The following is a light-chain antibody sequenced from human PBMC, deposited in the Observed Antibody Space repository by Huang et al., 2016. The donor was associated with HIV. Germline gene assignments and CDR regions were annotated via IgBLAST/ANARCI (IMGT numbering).Light chain of an antibody. CDR1: RSVCSN. CDR2: GSS. Sequence: IVMTQSPATLSVSPGERVTVSCRANRSVCSNLAWYQQRPGQAPRLLIYGSSTRAPGIPARFSGSGSVTDFSLTISSLQSEDFALYYCQQYNNWLLSFGGGTRVDI. CDR3: QQYNNWLLS. V-gene: IGKV3-15*01. J-gene: IGKJ4*01.